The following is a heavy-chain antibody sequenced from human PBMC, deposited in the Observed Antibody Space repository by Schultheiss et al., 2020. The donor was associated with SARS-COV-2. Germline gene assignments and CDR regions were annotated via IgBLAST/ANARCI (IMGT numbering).Heavy chain of an antibody. CDR3: ARASYYYDFWSGYYPSHPFDY. CDR1: GFTFSSYG. D-gene: IGHD3-3*01. CDR2: IWYDGSNK. J-gene: IGHJ4*02. V-gene: IGHV3-30*19. Sequence: GGSLRLSCAASGFTFSSYGMHWVRQAPGKGLEWVAVIWYDGSNKYYADSVKGRLTISRDNSKNTLYLHLNSLRAEDTAVYYCARASYYYDFWSGYYPSHPFDYWGQGTLVTVSS.